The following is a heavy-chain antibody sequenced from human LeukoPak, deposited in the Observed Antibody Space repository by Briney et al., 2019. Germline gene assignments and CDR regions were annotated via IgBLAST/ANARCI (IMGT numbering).Heavy chain of an antibody. CDR1: GFTVGSNY. V-gene: IGHV3-66*04. J-gene: IGHJ3*02. CDR3: ASQSTPVLPFDI. CDR2: IYSAGTT. Sequence: GGSLRLSCAASGFTVGSNYISWVRQAPGKGLEWVSVIYSAGTTYYADSVKGRFTISRDNSKNTLYLQMNSLRVEDTAVYYCASQSTPVLPFDIWGQGTMVTVSS.